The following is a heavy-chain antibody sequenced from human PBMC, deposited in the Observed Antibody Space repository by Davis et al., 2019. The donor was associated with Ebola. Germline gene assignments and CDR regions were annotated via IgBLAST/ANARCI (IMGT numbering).Heavy chain of an antibody. D-gene: IGHD3-10*01. V-gene: IGHV4-59*08. CDR2: IYYSGST. Sequence: PSETLSLTCTVSGGPISSYYWSWIRQPPGKGLEWIGYIYYSGSTNYNPSLKSRVTISIDTSKNQFSLKLRSVTAADTAVYYCASRGSGSYYNPPYYYYGMDVWGQGTTVTVSS. CDR3: ASRGSGSYYNPPYYYYGMDV. CDR1: GGPISSYY. J-gene: IGHJ6*02.